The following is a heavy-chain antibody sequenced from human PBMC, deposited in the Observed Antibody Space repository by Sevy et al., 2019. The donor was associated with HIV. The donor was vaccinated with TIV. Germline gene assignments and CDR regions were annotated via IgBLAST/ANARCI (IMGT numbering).Heavy chain of an antibody. J-gene: IGHJ3*02. Sequence: GGSLRLSCAASGFTFSSYAMHWVRQAPGKGLEWVALISYDGSNKYYADSVKGRFIISRDNSKNTLYLQMNSLRVEDTAVYYCAKGYSRYEDVDAFDIWSQGTMVTVSS. D-gene: IGHD5-12*01. CDR2: ISYDGSNK. CDR1: GFTFSSYA. CDR3: AKGYSRYEDVDAFDI. V-gene: IGHV3-30*18.